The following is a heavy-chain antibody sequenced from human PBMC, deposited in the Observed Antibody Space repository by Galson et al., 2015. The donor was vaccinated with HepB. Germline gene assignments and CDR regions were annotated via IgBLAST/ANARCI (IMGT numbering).Heavy chain of an antibody. CDR1: GLTVTTNY. D-gene: IGHD5-12*01. V-gene: IGHV3-66*02. CDR2: VSSGAYT. Sequence: SLRLSCAASGLTVTTNYMIWVRQAPGKGLQWVSLVSSGAYTYYADSVKGRCTISTDIPKNTLHLQLNGLTTADAAVYYCARLRHTDADSWGQGTLVTVSS. CDR3: ARLRHTDADS. J-gene: IGHJ4*02.